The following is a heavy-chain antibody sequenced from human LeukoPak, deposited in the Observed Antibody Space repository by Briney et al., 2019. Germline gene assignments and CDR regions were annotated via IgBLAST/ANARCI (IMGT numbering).Heavy chain of an antibody. V-gene: IGHV3-66*01. J-gene: IGHJ4*02. CDR2: IYSGGST. D-gene: IGHD3-3*01. CDR1: EFTVSSNY. Sequence: GGSLRLSCAASEFTVSSNYMSWVRQAPGKGLEWVSVIYSGGSTYYADSVKGRFTISRDNSKNTLYLQMNSLRAEDTAVYYCAKDFWSGYHSGYFDYWGQGTLVTVSS. CDR3: AKDFWSGYHSGYFDY.